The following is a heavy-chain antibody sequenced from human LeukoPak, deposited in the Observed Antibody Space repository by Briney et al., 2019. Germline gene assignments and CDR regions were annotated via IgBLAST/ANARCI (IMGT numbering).Heavy chain of an antibody. CDR2: ISGSGGST. CDR1: GFTFSSYA. J-gene: IGHJ4*02. D-gene: IGHD4-17*01. CDR3: ANDYDYGDYFDY. V-gene: IGHV3-23*01. Sequence: PGGSLRLSCAASGFTFSSYAMNWVRQAPGKGLEWVSAISGSGGSTYYADSVKGRFTISRDNSKNTLYLQMNSLRAEDTAVYYCANDYDYGDYFDYWGQGTLVTVSS.